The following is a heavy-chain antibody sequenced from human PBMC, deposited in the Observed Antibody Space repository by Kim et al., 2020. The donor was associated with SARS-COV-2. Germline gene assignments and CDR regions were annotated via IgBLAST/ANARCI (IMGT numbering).Heavy chain of an antibody. CDR1: GGTFSSYA. CDR3: ARVSTMIVVVIVNYYYGMDV. D-gene: IGHD3-22*01. V-gene: IGHV1-69*13. J-gene: IGHJ6*02. Sequence: SVKVSCKASGGTFSSYAISWVRQAPGQGLEWMGGIIPIFGTANYAQKFQGRVTITADESTSTAYMELSSLRSEDTAVYYCARVSTMIVVVIVNYYYGMDVWGQGTTVTVSS. CDR2: IIPIFGTA.